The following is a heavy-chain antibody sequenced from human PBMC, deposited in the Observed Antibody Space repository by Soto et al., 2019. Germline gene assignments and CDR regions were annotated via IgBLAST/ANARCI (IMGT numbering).Heavy chain of an antibody. Sequence: SETLSLTCSVSGGSISSYYWSWIRQPPGKGLEWIGYIYYSGSTNYNPSLKSRVTISVDTSKNHFSLKLSSVTAADTAVYYCARRYGDCFDYWGQGTLVTVSS. CDR2: IYYSGST. J-gene: IGHJ4*02. CDR3: ARRYGDCFDY. V-gene: IGHV4-59*08. CDR1: GGSISSYY. D-gene: IGHD4-17*01.